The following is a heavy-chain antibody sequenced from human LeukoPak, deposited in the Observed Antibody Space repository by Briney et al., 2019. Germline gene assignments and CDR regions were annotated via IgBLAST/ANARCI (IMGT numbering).Heavy chain of an antibody. V-gene: IGHV1-2*02. CDR3: ARDVGIAAAGYYYYYYMDV. D-gene: IGHD6-13*01. J-gene: IGHJ6*03. Sequence: ASVKVSCKASGHTFTGYYMLWVRQAPGQGLEWMGWINPNSGGTNYAQKFQGRVTMTRDTSISTAYMELSRLRSDDTAVYYCARDVGIAAAGYYYYYYMDVWGKGTTVTVSS. CDR1: GHTFTGYY. CDR2: INPNSGGT.